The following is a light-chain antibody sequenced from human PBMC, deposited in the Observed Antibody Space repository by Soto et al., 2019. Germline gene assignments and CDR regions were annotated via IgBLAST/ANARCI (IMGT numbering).Light chain of an antibody. CDR3: HQYNNWPIT. Sequence: EIVMTQSPATLSVSTGERATLSCRASQSVSTNLAWYQQKPGQAPRRLIYDASTRATGLPARFSGSGSGTEFTLTISSLQSEDFGVYYCHQYNNWPITFGQGTRLEI. J-gene: IGKJ5*01. CDR2: DAS. CDR1: QSVSTN. V-gene: IGKV3-15*01.